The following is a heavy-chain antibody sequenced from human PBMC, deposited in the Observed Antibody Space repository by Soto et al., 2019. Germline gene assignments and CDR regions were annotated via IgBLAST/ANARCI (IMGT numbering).Heavy chain of an antibody. J-gene: IGHJ6*02. CDR2: ISGSGGST. V-gene: IGHV3-23*01. D-gene: IGHD3-22*01. CDR3: ARGNYYDSSGYYPVGYYYYYGMDV. Sequence: GGSLRLSCAASGFTFSSYAMSWVRQAPGKGLEWVSAISGSGGSTYYADSVKGRFTISRDNAKNSLYLQMNSLRAEDTAVYYCARGNYYDSSGYYPVGYYYYYGMDVWGQGTTVTVSS. CDR1: GFTFSSYA.